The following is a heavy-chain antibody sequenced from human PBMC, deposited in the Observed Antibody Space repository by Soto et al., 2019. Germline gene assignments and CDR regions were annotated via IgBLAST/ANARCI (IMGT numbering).Heavy chain of an antibody. D-gene: IGHD6-25*01. CDR3: ARHAGGSSSPSNGFDP. V-gene: IGHV1-69*13. J-gene: IGHJ5*02. CDR2: IIPIFGTA. Sequence: SVKVSCKASGVTLSSYAISWLRQAHGQGLEWMGGIIPIFGTANYAQKFQGRVTITAAESTSTAYMELSSLRYEDTAVYYFARHAGGSSSPSNGFDPWG. CDR1: GVTLSSYA.